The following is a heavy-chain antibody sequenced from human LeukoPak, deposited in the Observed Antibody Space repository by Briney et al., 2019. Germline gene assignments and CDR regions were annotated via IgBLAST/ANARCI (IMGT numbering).Heavy chain of an antibody. J-gene: IGHJ6*03. CDR1: GGSFSGYY. D-gene: IGHD4-11*01. Sequence: QASETLSLTCAVYGGSFSGYYWSWIRQPPGKGLEWIGYVNHTGSTKFNPSLNGRVSISRDTSNNFFSLRLRSVTAADTAVYFCARGRVSSSTWYSTYYYFFYMDFWGKGTTVTVSS. V-gene: IGHV4-34*01. CDR2: VNHTGST. CDR3: ARGRVSSSTWYSTYYYFFYMDF.